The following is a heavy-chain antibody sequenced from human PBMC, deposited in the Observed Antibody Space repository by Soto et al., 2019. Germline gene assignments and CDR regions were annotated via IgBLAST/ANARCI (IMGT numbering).Heavy chain of an antibody. Sequence: QVQLQESGPGLVKPSETLSLTCTVSGGSVSSGRYYWSWIRQPPGKGLEWTGYIYYSGSTNYNPSLKSRVTLSVDTSKNQFSLKLSSVTAADTAVYYCARRRPDYAVDYWGQGTLVTVSS. CDR2: IYYSGST. V-gene: IGHV4-61*01. CDR1: GGSVSSGRYY. CDR3: ARRRPDYAVDY. D-gene: IGHD4-17*01. J-gene: IGHJ4*02.